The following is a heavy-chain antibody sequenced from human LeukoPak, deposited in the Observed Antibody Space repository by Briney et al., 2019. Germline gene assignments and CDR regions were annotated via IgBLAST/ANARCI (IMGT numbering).Heavy chain of an antibody. Sequence: GGSLRLSCAASGVTFSSYAMSWVRQAPGKGLEWVSGISTNGGSTYYADSVKGRFTISRDNSKNTLYLQVNSLRAEDTAVYYCAKENGYSSSWALYEYWGQGTQVTVSS. D-gene: IGHD6-13*01. V-gene: IGHV3-23*01. CDR3: AKENGYSSSWALYEY. CDR2: ISTNGGST. CDR1: GVTFSSYA. J-gene: IGHJ4*02.